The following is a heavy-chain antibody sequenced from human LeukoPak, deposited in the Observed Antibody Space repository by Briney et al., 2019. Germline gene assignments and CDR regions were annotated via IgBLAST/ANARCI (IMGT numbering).Heavy chain of an antibody. D-gene: IGHD6-19*01. CDR1: GFTFSDFY. J-gene: IGHJ4*02. CDR2: ISSSGNTI. V-gene: IGHV3-11*04. Sequence: PGGSLRLSCAASGFTFSDFYTSWIRQAPGKGLEGVSYISSSGNTIYYADSVKGRFTISRDNAKHSLYLQMNSLRAEDTAVYYCARLGGSGWYLDYWGQGTLVTVSS. CDR3: ARLGGSGWYLDY.